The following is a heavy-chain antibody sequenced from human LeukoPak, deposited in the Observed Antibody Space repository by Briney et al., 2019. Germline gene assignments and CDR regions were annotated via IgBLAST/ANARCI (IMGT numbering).Heavy chain of an antibody. D-gene: IGHD3-22*01. CDR2: MIPIFGTA. V-gene: IGHV1-69*05. J-gene: IGHJ1*01. CDR3: ASFFLISVSDNYYDSRWPIQH. CDR1: GGTFSSYA. Sequence: SVKVSCKASGGTFSSYAISWVRQAPGPGLEWMGRMIPIFGTANYAQKFQGRVTITTDESTSTAYMELSSLRSEDTAVYYCASFFLISVSDNYYDSRWPIQHWGQGTLVTVSS.